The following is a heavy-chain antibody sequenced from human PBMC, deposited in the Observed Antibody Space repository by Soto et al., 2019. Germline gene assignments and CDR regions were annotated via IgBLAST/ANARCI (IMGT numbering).Heavy chain of an antibody. V-gene: IGHV3-11*01. CDR3: ARDAPLIRGAGDFDY. CDR1: GFTFGDYY. J-gene: IGHJ4*02. CDR2: IGSSGSAI. D-gene: IGHD3-10*01. Sequence: GGSLRLSCAASGFTFGDYYMNWIRQAPGKGLEWVSFIGSSGSAIRYADSVKGRFTISRDNAKNSLYLQMNSLRAEDTAVYYCARDAPLIRGAGDFDYWGQGTLVTAPQ.